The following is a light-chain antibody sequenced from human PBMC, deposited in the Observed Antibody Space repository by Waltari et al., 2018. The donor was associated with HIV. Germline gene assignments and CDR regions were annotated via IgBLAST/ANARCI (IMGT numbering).Light chain of an antibody. V-gene: IGLV2-11*01. CDR3: CSYAGAYTYV. J-gene: IGLJ1*01. CDR1: SSDIGYFYY. CDR2: EVN. Sequence: QSALTPPRSVSGSPGQSVTISCTGTSSDIGYFYYVSWYQQYPGKAPQVIIYEVNQRPSGVPDRFTGSKSGITASLTISGLQGEDEADYYCCSYAGAYTYVFGTGTKVNVL.